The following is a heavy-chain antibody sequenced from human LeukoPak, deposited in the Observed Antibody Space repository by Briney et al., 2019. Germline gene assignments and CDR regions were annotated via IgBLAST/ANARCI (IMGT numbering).Heavy chain of an antibody. Sequence: SEALSLTCSVYGGSFSGYFWTYIRQPPGKGLEWIGEINHRGSTSYSPSLKSRVTISRDTSKNQFSLRLTSVTAADTAVYYCARGSIYYGDSSAYFDYWGQGSLVTVSS. J-gene: IGHJ4*02. CDR1: GGSFSGYF. CDR2: INHRGST. V-gene: IGHV4-34*01. CDR3: ARGSIYYGDSSAYFDY. D-gene: IGHD3-22*01.